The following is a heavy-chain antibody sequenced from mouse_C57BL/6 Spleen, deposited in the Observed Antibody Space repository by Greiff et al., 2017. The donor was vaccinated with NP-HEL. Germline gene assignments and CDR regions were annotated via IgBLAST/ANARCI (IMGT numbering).Heavy chain of an antibody. D-gene: IGHD2-4*01. CDR1: GYTFTSYW. J-gene: IGHJ4*01. CDR3: ARGDYERYYAMDY. CDR2: IYPGSGST. Sequence: VQLQQPGAELVKPGASVKMSCKASGYTFTSYWITWVKQRPGQGLEWIGDIYPGSGSTNYNEKFKSKATLTVDTSSSTAYMQLSSLTSEDSAVYYCARGDYERYYAMDYWGQGTSVTVSS. V-gene: IGHV1-55*01.